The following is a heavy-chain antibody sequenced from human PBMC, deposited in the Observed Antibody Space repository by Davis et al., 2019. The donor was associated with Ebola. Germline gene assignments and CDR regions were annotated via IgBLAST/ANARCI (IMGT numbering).Heavy chain of an antibody. CDR1: GFTFSSYS. J-gene: IGHJ2*01. D-gene: IGHD3-10*01. CDR3: ARDLPGGDWYFDL. CDR2: ISSSSSTI. Sequence: GESLKISCAASGFTFSSYSMNWVRQAPGKGLEWVSSISSSSSTIYYADSVKGRFTISRDNAKNSLYLQMNSLRDEDTAVYYCARDLPGGDWYFDLWGRGTLVTVSS. V-gene: IGHV3-48*02.